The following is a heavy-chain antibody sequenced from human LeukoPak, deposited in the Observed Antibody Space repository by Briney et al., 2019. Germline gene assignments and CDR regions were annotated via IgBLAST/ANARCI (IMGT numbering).Heavy chain of an antibody. CDR2: ISSNGGGT. V-gene: IGHV3-64*02. J-gene: IGHJ5*02. CDR3: ARTTGYYDT. Sequence: GGSLRLSCAASRFTFSSYAMHWVRQAPGKGLEHVSAISSNGGGTYYADSVKGRFTISRDNSKNTMYLQMDTLRNEDTAMYYCARTTGYYDTWGQGTLVTVSS. CDR1: RFTFSSYA. D-gene: IGHD3-22*01.